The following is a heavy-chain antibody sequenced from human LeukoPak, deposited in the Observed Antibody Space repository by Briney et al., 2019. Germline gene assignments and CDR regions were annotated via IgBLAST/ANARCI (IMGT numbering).Heavy chain of an antibody. J-gene: IGHJ4*02. CDR3: ARSLRRGYGLDY. V-gene: IGHV3-33*01. D-gene: IGHD3-10*01. Sequence: PGGSLRLSCAASGFTFSSYAMHWVRQASGKGLEWVAVIWYDGSNKYYADSVKGRFTISRDNSKNTLYLQMNSLRAEDTAVYYCARSLRRGYGLDYWGQGTLVTVSS. CDR1: GFTFSSYA. CDR2: IWYDGSNK.